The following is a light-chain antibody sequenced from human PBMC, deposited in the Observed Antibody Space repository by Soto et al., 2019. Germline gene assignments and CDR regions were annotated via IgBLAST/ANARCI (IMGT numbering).Light chain of an antibody. J-gene: IGKJ1*01. Sequence: EIVLTQSPATLSLSPGERATLSCRASQSLSKSLVWYQQKPGQAPRLLIYDASNRATGIPARFTGSGSGTEFTLTISSLQSEDFAVYYCQQYHIWPPWTSGQGTKVDI. CDR2: DAS. V-gene: IGKV3-11*01. CDR3: QQYHIWPPWT. CDR1: QSLSKS.